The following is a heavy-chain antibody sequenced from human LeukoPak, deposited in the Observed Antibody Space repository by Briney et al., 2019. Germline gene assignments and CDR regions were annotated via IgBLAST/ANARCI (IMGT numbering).Heavy chain of an antibody. J-gene: IGHJ3*02. CDR3: ARGRSSSWYFDAFDI. D-gene: IGHD6-13*01. Sequence: SETLSLTCTVSGYSISSGYYWGWIRQPPGKGLEWIGSIYHSGSTYYNPSLKSRVTISVDTSKNQFSLKLSSVTAADTAVYYCARGRSSSWYFDAFDIWGQGTMVTVSS. V-gene: IGHV4-38-2*02. CDR1: GYSISSGYY. CDR2: IYHSGST.